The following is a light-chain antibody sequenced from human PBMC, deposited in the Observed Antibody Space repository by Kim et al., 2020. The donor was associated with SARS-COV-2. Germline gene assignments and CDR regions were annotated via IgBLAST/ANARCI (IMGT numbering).Light chain of an antibody. Sequence: QSVLTQPPAVSGAPGQRVTISCTGSSSNIGAGYEVHWYQQVPGTAPKLLIYGDTRRPSGVPDRFSGSKSGNSASLDITGLQAEDEADYYCQSYDRSLRVFGGGTKGTVL. CDR2: GDT. CDR1: SSNIGAGYE. J-gene: IGLJ3*02. CDR3: QSYDRSLRV. V-gene: IGLV1-40*01.